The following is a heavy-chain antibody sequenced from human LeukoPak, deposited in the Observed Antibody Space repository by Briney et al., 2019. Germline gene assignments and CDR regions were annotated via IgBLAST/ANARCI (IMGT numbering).Heavy chain of an antibody. J-gene: IGHJ4*02. CDR1: GGSISSGSYY. D-gene: IGHD6-13*01. Sequence: NPSETLSLTCTVSGGSISSGSYYWSWIRQPAGKGLEWIGRIYTSGSTNYNPSLKSRVTISVDTSKNQFSLKLSSVTAADTAVYYCARMKPGIAATDYWGQGTLVTVSS. CDR2: IYTSGST. CDR3: ARMKPGIAATDY. V-gene: IGHV4-61*02.